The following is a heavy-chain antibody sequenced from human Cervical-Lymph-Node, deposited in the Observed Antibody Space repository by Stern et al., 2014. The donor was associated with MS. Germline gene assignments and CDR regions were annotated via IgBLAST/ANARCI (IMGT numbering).Heavy chain of an antibody. V-gene: IGHV1-69*06. CDR1: GGTFSSYG. D-gene: IGHD2-21*02. J-gene: IGHJ6*02. CDR3: ARDGDFGSNYGMDV. Sequence: QVQLVQSGAELKKPGSSVKVSCKASGGTFSSYGISWVRQAPGQGLEWMGGIIPLFGTTNYARSFQGRVTITADISTSTAYMELSSLRSEDTAVYYCARDGDFGSNYGMDVWGQGTTVTVSS. CDR2: IIPLFGTT.